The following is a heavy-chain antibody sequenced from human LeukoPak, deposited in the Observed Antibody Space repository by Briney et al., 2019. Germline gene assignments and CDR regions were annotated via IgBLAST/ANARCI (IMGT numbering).Heavy chain of an antibody. V-gene: IGHV4-61*02. J-gene: IGHJ5*02. Sequence: SETLSLTCTVSGGSVSSGNYYWSWIRQPAGKVLEWIGRMYTSGSTNYNPSLKSRVTISVDTSKNQFSLKLSSVTAADTAVYYCARRPRGNWFDPWGQGTLVTVSS. CDR2: MYTSGST. CDR1: GGSVSSGNYY. CDR3: ARRPRGNWFDP.